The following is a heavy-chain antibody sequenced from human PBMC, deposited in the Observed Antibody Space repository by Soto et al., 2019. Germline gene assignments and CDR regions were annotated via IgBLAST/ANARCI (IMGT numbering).Heavy chain of an antibody. Sequence: SVKVSCKASGGTFSSYAISWVRQAPGQGLEWMGGIIPIFGTANYAQKFQGRVTITADESTSTAYMELSSLRSEDTAVYYCAIHILPDSSTEEGWFDPWGQGTLVTVSS. D-gene: IGHD2-2*01. CDR2: IIPIFGTA. J-gene: IGHJ5*02. CDR1: GGTFSSYA. CDR3: AIHILPDSSTEEGWFDP. V-gene: IGHV1-69*13.